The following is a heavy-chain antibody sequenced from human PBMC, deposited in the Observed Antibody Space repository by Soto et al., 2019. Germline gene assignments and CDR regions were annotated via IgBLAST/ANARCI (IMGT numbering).Heavy chain of an antibody. CDR1: GLTFSSYG. D-gene: IGHD5-12*01. V-gene: IGHV3-30*18. CDR2: ISYDGSNK. Sequence: QVQLVESGGGVVQPGRSLRLSCAASGLTFSSYGMHWVRQAPGKGLEGVAVISYDGSNKYYADSVKGPFTISRDNSKNTLYLQMTSLRAEHTAVYYCAKVVSGYSFPSYYYSGMDVWGQGTTVTVSS. CDR3: AKVVSGYSFPSYYYSGMDV. J-gene: IGHJ6*02.